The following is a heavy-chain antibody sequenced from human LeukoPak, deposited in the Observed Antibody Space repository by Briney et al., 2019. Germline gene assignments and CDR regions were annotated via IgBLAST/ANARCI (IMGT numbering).Heavy chain of an antibody. CDR3: ATQASVAAGGLDP. D-gene: IGHD6-19*01. V-gene: IGHV4-59*11. CDR2: IYYSGST. J-gene: IGHJ5*02. CDR1: GGSISNLY. Sequence: SETLSLTCTVSGGSISNLYWSWIRQPPGKGLEWIGYIYYSGSTYYNPSLKSRVTISVDTSKNHFSLKLRSVTAADTAMYYCATQASVAAGGLDPWGQGTLVTVSS.